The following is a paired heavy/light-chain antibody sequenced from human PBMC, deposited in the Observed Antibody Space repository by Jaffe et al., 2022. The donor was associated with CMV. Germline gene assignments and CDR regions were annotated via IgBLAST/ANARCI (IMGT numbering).Heavy chain of an antibody. D-gene: IGHD2-15*01. CDR1: GFTFSSYG. CDR2: IWYDGSNK. V-gene: IGHV3-33*08. CDR3: ARGGGYCSGGSCYSGYYYYMDV. J-gene: IGHJ6*03. Sequence: QVQLVESGGGVVQPGRSLRLSCAASGFTFSSYGMHWVRQAPGKGLEWVAVIWYDGSNKYYADSVKGRFTISRDNSKNTLYLQMNSLRAEDTAVYYCARGGGYCSGGSCYSGYYYYMDVWGKGTTVTVSS.
Light chain of an antibody. CDR3: QQYNSFIT. Sequence: DIQMTQSPSTLSASVGDRVTITCRASQSISSWLAWYQQKPGKAPKLLIYKASSLESGVPSRFSGSGSGTEFTLTISSLQPDDFATYYCQQYNSFITFGPGTKVDIK. CDR2: KAS. CDR1: QSISSW. V-gene: IGKV1-5*03. J-gene: IGKJ3*01.